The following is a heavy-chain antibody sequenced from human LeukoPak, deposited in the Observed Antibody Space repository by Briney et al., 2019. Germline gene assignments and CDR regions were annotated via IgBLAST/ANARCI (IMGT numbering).Heavy chain of an antibody. CDR3: ASVYKHGMDV. J-gene: IGHJ6*02. D-gene: IGHD5-24*01. CDR1: GYTVTSYY. V-gene: IGHV1-46*01. CDR2: PNPSGGSS. Sequence: GASVKVSCKASGYTVTSYYMHWVRQAPGQGLEWMAIPNPSGGSSNYAQKFQGRATLTRATSTGTVYMELSSLRSEDTAVYYCASVYKHGMDVWGQGTTVIVSS.